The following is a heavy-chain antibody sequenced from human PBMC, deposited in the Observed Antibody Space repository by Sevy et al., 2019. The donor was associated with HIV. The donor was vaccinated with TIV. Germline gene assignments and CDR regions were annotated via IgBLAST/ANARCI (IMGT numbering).Heavy chain of an antibody. Sequence: GSLRLSCAASGFTVSSSYMSWVRQAPGKGLEWVSVIYSGGSRYYADSVKGRFTISRDNSKNTLYLQMNSLRAEDTAVYYCARVSEQQLNAFDIWGQGTMVTVSS. V-gene: IGHV3-53*01. CDR2: IYSGGSR. J-gene: IGHJ3*02. CDR1: GFTVSSSY. CDR3: ARVSEQQLNAFDI. D-gene: IGHD6-13*01.